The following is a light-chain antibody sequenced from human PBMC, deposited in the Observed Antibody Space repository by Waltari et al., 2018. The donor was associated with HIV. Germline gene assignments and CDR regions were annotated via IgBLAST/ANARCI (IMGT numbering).Light chain of an antibody. CDR3: QQYKYWPPWT. V-gene: IGKV3-15*01. Sequence: EIVMTQSPATLSVSLMERATLSCRASPSVRYNLAWYQQKPGQPPRLLIYGASTRATGIPARFSASGSGTEFTLTISSLQSEDFAVYYCQQYKYWPPWTFGQGTKVDIK. CDR2: GAS. CDR1: PSVRYN. J-gene: IGKJ1*01.